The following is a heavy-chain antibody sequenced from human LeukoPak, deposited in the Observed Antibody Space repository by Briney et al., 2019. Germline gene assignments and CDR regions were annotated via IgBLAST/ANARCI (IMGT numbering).Heavy chain of an antibody. D-gene: IGHD3-16*01. J-gene: IGHJ4*02. CDR3: AGRDHASLAFDY. CDR2: IYYSGST. Sequence: SETLSLTCTVSGGSISSYYWSWIRQPPGKGLEWIGYIYYSGSTNYNPSLKSRVTISVDTSKNQFSLKLSSVTAADTTVYYCAGRDHASLAFDYWGQGTLVTVSS. CDR1: GGSISSYY. V-gene: IGHV4-59*08.